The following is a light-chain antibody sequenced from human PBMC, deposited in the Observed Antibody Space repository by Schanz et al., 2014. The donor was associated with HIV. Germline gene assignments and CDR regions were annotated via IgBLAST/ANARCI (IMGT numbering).Light chain of an antibody. CDR1: SGSIASNY. Sequence: NFMLTQPHSVSESPGKTVTISCTRSSGSIASNYVQWYQQRPGNAPLLVIRGNDQRPSDVPDRFSGSIDRTSNSASLIISRLETEDEADYFCHSSDGLGLGVFGGGTKLTVL. V-gene: IGLV6-57*04. CDR2: GND. J-gene: IGLJ2*01. CDR3: HSSDGLGLGV.